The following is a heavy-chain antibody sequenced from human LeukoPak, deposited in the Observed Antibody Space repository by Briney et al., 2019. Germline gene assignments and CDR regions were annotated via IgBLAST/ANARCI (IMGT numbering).Heavy chain of an antibody. CDR3: TSSENYDYVWGP. J-gene: IGHJ5*02. Sequence: PGGSLRLSCAASGFTFSDYYMSWIRQAPGKGLEWVSVIYSGGSTYYADSVKGRFTISRDNSKNTLYLQMNSLRAEDTAVYYCTSSENYDYVWGPWGQGTLVTVSS. CDR2: IYSGGST. CDR1: GFTFSDYY. D-gene: IGHD3-16*01. V-gene: IGHV3-66*01.